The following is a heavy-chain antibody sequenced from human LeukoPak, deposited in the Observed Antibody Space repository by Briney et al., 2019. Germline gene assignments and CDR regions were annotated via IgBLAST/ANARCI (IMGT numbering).Heavy chain of an antibody. CDR1: GGSISSGDYY. J-gene: IGHJ3*02. CDR3: ARARRYYGSGSYHHAFDI. Sequence: SQTLSLTCTVSGGSISSGDYYWSWIRQPPGKGLEWLGYIYYSGSTYYNPSLKSRVTISVDTSKNQFSLKLSSVTAADTAVYYCARARRYYGSGSYHHAFDIWGQGTMVTVSS. D-gene: IGHD3-10*01. V-gene: IGHV4-30-4*08. CDR2: IYYSGST.